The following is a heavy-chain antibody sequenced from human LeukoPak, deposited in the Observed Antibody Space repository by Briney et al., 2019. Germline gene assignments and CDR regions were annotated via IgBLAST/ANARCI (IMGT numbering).Heavy chain of an antibody. CDR1: GGSISSYY. CDR2: IYYSGST. D-gene: IGHD3-22*01. J-gene: IGHJ5*02. V-gene: IGHV4-59*01. CDR3: ARSKEYYYDSSGFNWFDP. Sequence: SETLSLTCTVSGGSISSYYWSWIRQPPGKGLEWIGYIYYSGSTNYNPSLKSRVTISVDTSKNQFSLKLSSVTAADTAVYYCARSKEYYYDSSGFNWFDPWGQGTLVTVSP.